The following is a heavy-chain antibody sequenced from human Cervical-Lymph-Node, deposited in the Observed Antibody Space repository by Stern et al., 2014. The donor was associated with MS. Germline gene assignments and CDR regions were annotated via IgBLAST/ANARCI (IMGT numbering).Heavy chain of an antibody. J-gene: IGHJ6*02. CDR3: ARHRERSSWRDYFYGMDV. V-gene: IGHV5-51*01. CDR2: LYTADSAP. Sequence: EVQLVQSGAEVKKPGESLKISCKGSGYSFATYWIGWVRQMPGKGLEWMGILYTADSAPRYSPSVRGQVTIPADTSTNTAYLQWSSLRASDTAMYYCARHRERSSWRDYFYGMDVWGQGTTVTVSS. D-gene: IGHD1-26*01. CDR1: GYSFATYW.